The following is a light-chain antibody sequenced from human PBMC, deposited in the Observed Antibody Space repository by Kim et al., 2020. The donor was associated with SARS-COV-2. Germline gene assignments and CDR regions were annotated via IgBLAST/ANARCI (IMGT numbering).Light chain of an antibody. CDR2: KAS. CDR3: QQYSSYPYT. Sequence: SASIGDRVNITCRDSHSISSWLAWYQQKAGKAPKVLIYKASTLESGVPARFSGSGAGTEFTLTITSLQPDDFATYYCQQYSSYPYTFGQGTKLEI. J-gene: IGKJ2*01. CDR1: HSISSW. V-gene: IGKV1-5*03.